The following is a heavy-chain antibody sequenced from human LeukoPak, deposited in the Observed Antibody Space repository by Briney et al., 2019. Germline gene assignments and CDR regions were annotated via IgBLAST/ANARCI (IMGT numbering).Heavy chain of an antibody. V-gene: IGHV3-23*01. CDR3: AKGVLLGLYYFDY. J-gene: IGHJ4*02. CDR2: ISGGGGST. CDR1: GFTFSSYG. Sequence: GGTLRLSCAASGFTFSSYGMSWVRQAPGKGLEWVSAISGGGGSTYYADSVKGRFTISRDNSKNTLYLQMNSLRAEDTAVYYCAKGVLLGLYYFDYWGQGTLVTVSS. D-gene: IGHD2-15*01.